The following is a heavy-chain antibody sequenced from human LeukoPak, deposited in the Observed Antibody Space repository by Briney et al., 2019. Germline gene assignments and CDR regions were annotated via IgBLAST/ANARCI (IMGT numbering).Heavy chain of an antibody. D-gene: IGHD2-15*01. Sequence: PSETLSLTCTVSGGSISSYYWSWIRQPPGKGLEWIGYIYYSGSTNYNPSLKSRVTISVDTSKNQFSLKLSSVTAADTAVYYCARVQGYCSGGSCYGGAFDIWGQGTMVTVSS. CDR3: ARVQGYCSGGSCYGGAFDI. V-gene: IGHV4-59*01. J-gene: IGHJ3*02. CDR2: IYYSGST. CDR1: GGSISSYY.